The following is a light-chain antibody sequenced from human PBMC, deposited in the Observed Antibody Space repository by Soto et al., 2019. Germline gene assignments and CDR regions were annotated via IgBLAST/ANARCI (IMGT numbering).Light chain of an antibody. CDR2: GNG. CDR1: SSNYD. CDR3: QSYDSSLSGYV. V-gene: IGLV1-40*01. J-gene: IGLJ1*01. Sequence: GLTQPPSVSGAPGQRVTISCTGGSSNYDVHWYHQLPGTAPKLLIYGNGNRPSGVPDRFSGSKSGTSASLAITGLQAEDEADYYCQSYDSSLSGYVFGSGTKVTVL.